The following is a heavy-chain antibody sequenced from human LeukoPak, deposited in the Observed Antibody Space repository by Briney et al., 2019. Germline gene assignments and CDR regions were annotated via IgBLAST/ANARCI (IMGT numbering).Heavy chain of an antibody. Sequence: GGSLRLSCAASGFTFSSYSMNWVRQAPGKGLEWVSYISSSSSTIYYEDSVKGRFTISRDNAKNSLYLQMKSLRAEDTAVYYCARDRGASGSYYTMDYWGQGTLVTVSS. J-gene: IGHJ4*02. CDR2: ISSSSSTI. CDR1: GFTFSSYS. D-gene: IGHD1-26*01. V-gene: IGHV3-48*01. CDR3: ARDRGASGSYYTMDY.